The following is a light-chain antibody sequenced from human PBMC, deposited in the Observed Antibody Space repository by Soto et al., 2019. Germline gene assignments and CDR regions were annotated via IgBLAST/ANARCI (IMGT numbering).Light chain of an antibody. CDR2: YSS. Sequence: SYELTQPPSASVARRGTATITCGGDNIGSKSVHWYQQKPGQAPVVVIFYSSDRPSGIPERFSGSSSGNTATLTISRVEAGDEADYYCQVWDSGSDHVVLGGGTKLTVL. CDR3: QVWDSGSDHVV. J-gene: IGLJ2*01. CDR1: NIGSKS. V-gene: IGLV3-21*04.